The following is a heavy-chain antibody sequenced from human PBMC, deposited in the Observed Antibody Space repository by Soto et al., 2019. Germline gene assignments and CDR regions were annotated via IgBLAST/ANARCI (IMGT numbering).Heavy chain of an antibody. CDR3: ASLSAPDDY. CDR2: INSDGSIT. Sequence: EVQLVESGGGLVQPGGSLRLSCAASGLSGYWMHWVRQAPGKGLEWVSEINSDGSITAYADSAKGRFTISRDNAKVYLRLNSLRAEDTAVYYCASLSAPDDYWGQGTLVTVSS. J-gene: IGHJ4*02. V-gene: IGHV3-74*01. D-gene: IGHD6-13*01. CDR1: GLSGYW.